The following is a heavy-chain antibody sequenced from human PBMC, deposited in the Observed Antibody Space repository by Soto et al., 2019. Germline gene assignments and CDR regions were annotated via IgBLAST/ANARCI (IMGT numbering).Heavy chain of an antibody. V-gene: IGHV3-21*01. CDR1: GFTFSSYS. Sequence: GGSLRLSCAAYGFTFSSYSMNWVRQAPGKGLEWVSSISSSSSYIYYADSVKGRFTISRDNAKNSLYLQMNSLRAEDTAVYYCESGPGTGRNDAFDNWRHRTTVT. CDR2: ISSSSSYI. D-gene: IGHD3-9*01. J-gene: IGHJ3*02. CDR3: ESGPGTGRNDAFDN.